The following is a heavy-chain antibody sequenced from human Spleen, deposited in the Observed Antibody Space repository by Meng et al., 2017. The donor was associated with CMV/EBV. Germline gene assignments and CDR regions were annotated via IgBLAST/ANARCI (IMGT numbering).Heavy chain of an antibody. CDR2: INHSGST. V-gene: IGHV4-34*01. CDR3: ARSLHSSSWYTALSYFDY. Sequence: ESLKISCVASGFTFSGYEMNWVRQPPGKGLEWIGEINHSGSTNYNPSLKSRVTISVDTSKNQFSLKLSSVTAADTAVYYCARSLHSSSWYTALSYFDYWGQGTLVTVSS. J-gene: IGHJ4*02. D-gene: IGHD6-13*01. CDR1: GFTFSGYE.